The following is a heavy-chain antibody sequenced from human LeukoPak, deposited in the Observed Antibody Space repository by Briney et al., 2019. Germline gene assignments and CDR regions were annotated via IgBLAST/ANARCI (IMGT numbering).Heavy chain of an antibody. CDR2: IYHSGST. V-gene: IGHV4-38-2*02. CDR1: GYSISSGYY. Sequence: PSETLSLTCTVSGYSISSGYYWGWIRQPPGKGLEWIGSIYHSGSTYYNPSLKSRVTISVDTSKNQFSLKLSSVTAADTAVYYCASSGYYGSGSYYHWGQGTLVTVSS. D-gene: IGHD3-10*01. J-gene: IGHJ4*02. CDR3: ASSGYYGSGSYYH.